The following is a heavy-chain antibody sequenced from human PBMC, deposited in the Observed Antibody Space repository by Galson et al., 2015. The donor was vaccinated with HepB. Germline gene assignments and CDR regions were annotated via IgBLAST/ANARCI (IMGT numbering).Heavy chain of an antibody. CDR2: MNPDGSAN. CDR3: ARGESIFAP. J-gene: IGHJ5*02. Sequence: SLRLSCAASGFSFNNSWMNWVRQAPGTGPEWVASMNPDGSANYYVGSVRGRYTISRDNAKNSLYLQMNSLRAEDTAVYYCARGESIFAPWGQGTLVTVSS. CDR1: GFSFNNSW. V-gene: IGHV3-7*01. D-gene: IGHD3-3*01.